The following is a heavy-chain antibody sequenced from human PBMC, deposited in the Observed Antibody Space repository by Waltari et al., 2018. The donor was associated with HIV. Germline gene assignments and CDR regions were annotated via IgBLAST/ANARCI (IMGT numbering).Heavy chain of an antibody. CDR2: IRSNACGGTT. CDR1: GFTFGGYV. Sequence: EVQLVESRGGLVQRGRSVRHSCTASGFTFGGYVISWFRQAPGKGLELVGSIRSNACGGTTAYAPYLNGRFTTPRDDPNSIVYLRRNSLITEDTAVYDCTTEGLYYDFWSGYPRYWGPGSLVTVSS. J-gene: IGHJ4*02. D-gene: IGHD3-3*01. V-gene: IGHV3-49*03. CDR3: TTEGLYYDFWSGYPRY.